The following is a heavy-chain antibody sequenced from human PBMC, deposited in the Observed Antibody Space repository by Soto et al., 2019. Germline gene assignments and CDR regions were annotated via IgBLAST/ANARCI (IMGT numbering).Heavy chain of an antibody. J-gene: IGHJ4*02. Sequence: QVQLVQSGAEVKKPGSSVKVSCNASGGTFSSYTISWVRQAPGQGLEWMGRIIPILGIANYAQKFQGRVTIIADKSTSTAYMELSSLRSEDTAVYYCAKGYSGRFDYWGQGTLVTVSS. V-gene: IGHV1-69*02. CDR1: GGTFSSYT. D-gene: IGHD1-26*01. CDR3: AKGYSGRFDY. CDR2: IIPILGIA.